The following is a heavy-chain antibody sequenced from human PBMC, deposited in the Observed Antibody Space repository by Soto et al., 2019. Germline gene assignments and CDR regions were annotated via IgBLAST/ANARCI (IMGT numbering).Heavy chain of an antibody. J-gene: IGHJ3*01. V-gene: IGHV1-3*01. D-gene: IGHD1-1*01. CDR2: INPANGNT. Sequence: QVQLVQSGAELKKPGASVNISCKASGFTFSDTLINWVRQGPGQRLEWMGWINPANGNTRYSESFQGRVTISSLSSASTAYVALSDLTSEDTAVYYCARDIVSVGPRANEAFDVWGQGTMMTVSS. CDR3: ARDIVSVGPRANEAFDV. CDR1: GFTFSDTL.